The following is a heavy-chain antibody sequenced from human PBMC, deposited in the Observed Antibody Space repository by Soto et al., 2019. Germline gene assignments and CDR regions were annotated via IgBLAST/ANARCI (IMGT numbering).Heavy chain of an antibody. CDR3: AREWSRSYQLRQYGMDV. Sequence: GASVKISCKASGGTFSSYAISWVRQAPGQGLGWMGEIIPIFGTANYAQKFQGRVTITADKSTSTAYMELSSLRSEDTAVYYCAREWSRSYQLRQYGMDVWGQGTTVTVSS. CDR1: GGTFSSYA. J-gene: IGHJ6*02. V-gene: IGHV1-69*06. CDR2: IIPIFGTA. D-gene: IGHD2-2*01.